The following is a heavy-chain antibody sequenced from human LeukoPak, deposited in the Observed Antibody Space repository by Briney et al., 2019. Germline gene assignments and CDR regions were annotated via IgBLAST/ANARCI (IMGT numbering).Heavy chain of an antibody. CDR3: ARDARDVLLWFGEFFP. J-gene: IGHJ5*02. D-gene: IGHD3-10*01. V-gene: IGHV1-18*01. Sequence: GASVKVSCKASGYSFTNYGINWVRQAPGQGLEWMGWISGYNGNTKYAQKFQGRVTMTTDTSTSTASMELRSLRSDDTAVYYCARDARDVLLWFGEFFPWGQGTLVTVSS. CDR2: ISGYNGNT. CDR1: GYSFTNYG.